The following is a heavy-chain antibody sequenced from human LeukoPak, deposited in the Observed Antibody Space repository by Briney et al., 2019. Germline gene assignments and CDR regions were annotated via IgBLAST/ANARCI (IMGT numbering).Heavy chain of an antibody. Sequence: ASVKVSCKASGCTFTGYYMHWVRQAPGQGLEWMGWINPNSGGTNYAQKFQGRVTMTRDTSISTAYMELSSLRSEDTAVYYCARDLGGHKFGDYYYYGMDVWGQGTTVTVSS. CDR3: ARDLGGHKFGDYYYYGMDV. J-gene: IGHJ6*02. CDR1: GCTFTGYY. V-gene: IGHV1-2*02. CDR2: INPNSGGT. D-gene: IGHD3-10*01.